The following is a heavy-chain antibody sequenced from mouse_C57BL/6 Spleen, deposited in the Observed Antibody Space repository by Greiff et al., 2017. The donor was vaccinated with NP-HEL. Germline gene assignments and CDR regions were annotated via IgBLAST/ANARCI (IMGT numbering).Heavy chain of an antibody. CDR3: TPYGNYVDYAMDY. CDR1: GFNIKDDY. J-gene: IGHJ4*01. CDR2: IDPENGDT. Sequence: VQLQQSGAELVRPGASVKLSCTASGFNIKDDYMHWVKQRPEQGLEWIGWIDPENGDTEYASKFQGKATITADTSSNTAYLQLSSLTSEDTAVYYCTPYGNYVDYAMDYWGQGTSVTVSS. D-gene: IGHD2-1*01. V-gene: IGHV14-4*01.